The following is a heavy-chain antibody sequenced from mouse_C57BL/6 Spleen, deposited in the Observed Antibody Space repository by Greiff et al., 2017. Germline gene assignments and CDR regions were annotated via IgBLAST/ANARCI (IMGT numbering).Heavy chain of an antibody. D-gene: IGHD1-1*01. CDR3: ARYITTVEDYFDY. CDR1: GYTFTSYW. Sequence: VQLQQPGAELVKPGASVKLSCKASGYTFTSYWMHWVKQRPGQGLEWIGMIHPNSGSTNYNEKFKSKATLTVDKSSSTAYMQLSSLTSEDSAVYYCARYITTVEDYFDYWGQGTTLTVSS. J-gene: IGHJ2*01. V-gene: IGHV1-64*01. CDR2: IHPNSGST.